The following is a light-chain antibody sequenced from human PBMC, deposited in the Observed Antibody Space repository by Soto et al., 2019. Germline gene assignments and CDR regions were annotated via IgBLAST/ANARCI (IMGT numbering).Light chain of an antibody. V-gene: IGKV1-39*01. J-gene: IGKJ3*01. Sequence: DIQMTQSPSSLSASVGDRVTITCRASQSISSHLNWYQQKPGKAPQLLIYEASSLQGGVPSRFSGSESGTDFPLTISRLQADDFAIYYCQQRYSMPLTFGPGTRVDIK. CDR3: QQRYSMPLT. CDR2: EAS. CDR1: QSISSH.